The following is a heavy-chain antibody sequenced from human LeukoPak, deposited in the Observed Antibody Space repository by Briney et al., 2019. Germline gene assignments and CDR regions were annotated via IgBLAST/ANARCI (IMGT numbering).Heavy chain of an antibody. J-gene: IGHJ4*02. V-gene: IGHV1-2*04. D-gene: IGHD2-15*01. CDR2: INPNSGGT. CDR1: GYTFTGYY. Sequence: ASVKVSCKASGYTFTGYYMHWVRQAPGQGLEWMGWINPNSGGTNYAQKFQGWVTMTRDTSISTVYMELSRLRSDDTAVYYCARDLGYCSGGSCYWGYYFDYWGQGTLVTVSS. CDR3: ARDLGYCSGGSCYWGYYFDY.